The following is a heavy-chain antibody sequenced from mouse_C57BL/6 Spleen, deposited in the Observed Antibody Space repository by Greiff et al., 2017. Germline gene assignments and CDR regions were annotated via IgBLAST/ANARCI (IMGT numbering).Heavy chain of an antibody. J-gene: IGHJ4*01. CDR3: ARDYYGSTQYYARDY. V-gene: IGHV1-78*01. CDR2: IYPRDGST. Sequence: QVQLQQSDAELVKPGASVKISCKVSGYTFTDHTLHWMKQRPEQGLEWIGYIYPRDGSTKYNEKFKGKATLTAEQSSSTAYMQLNSQTSEDSAVYFCARDYYGSTQYYARDYWGQGTSVTVTA. D-gene: IGHD1-1*01. CDR1: GYTFTDHT.